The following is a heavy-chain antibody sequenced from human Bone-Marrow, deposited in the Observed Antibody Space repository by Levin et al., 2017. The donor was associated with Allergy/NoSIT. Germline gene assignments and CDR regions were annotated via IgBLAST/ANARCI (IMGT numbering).Heavy chain of an antibody. J-gene: IGHJ3*02. V-gene: IGHV3-7*01. CDR3: ARDHYSSGWNSAFDI. CDR1: GFTFSTYW. Sequence: GGSLRLSCAASGFTFSTYWMSWVRQAPGKGLEWVANIEQDGSEKNYVDSVKGRFTISRDNAKNSLYLHMNSLRAEDTAVYYCARDHYSSGWNSAFDIWGQGTMVTVSS. CDR2: IEQDGSEK. D-gene: IGHD6-19*01.